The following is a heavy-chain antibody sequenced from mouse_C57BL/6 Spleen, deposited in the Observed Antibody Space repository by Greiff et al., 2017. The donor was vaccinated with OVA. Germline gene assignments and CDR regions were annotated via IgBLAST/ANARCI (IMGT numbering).Heavy chain of an antibody. Sequence: VKLQQSGAELVKPGASVKISCKASGYAFSSYWMNWVKQRPGKGLEWIGQIYPGDGDTNYNGKFKGKATLTADKSSSTAYMQLSSLTSEDSAVYFCARGGDYYGSSHYAMDYWGQGTSVTVSS. D-gene: IGHD1-1*01. J-gene: IGHJ4*01. CDR1: GYAFSSYW. CDR3: ARGGDYYGSSHYAMDY. V-gene: IGHV1-80*01. CDR2: IYPGDGDT.